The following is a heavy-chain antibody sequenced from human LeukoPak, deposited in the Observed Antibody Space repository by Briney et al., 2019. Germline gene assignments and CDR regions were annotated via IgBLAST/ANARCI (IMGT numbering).Heavy chain of an antibody. J-gene: IGHJ4*02. CDR3: AKKAQYNGNYPLDY. Sequence: GGPLRLSCAASGFTFTSYSMSWVRQAPGKGLDWVSGTSDRGDYTYYADSVKGRFTISRDNSKNTLYLQMNSLRAEDTALYFCAKKAQYNGNYPLDYWGQGTLVTVSS. D-gene: IGHD1-26*01. V-gene: IGHV3-23*01. CDR1: GFTFTSYS. CDR2: TSDRGDYT.